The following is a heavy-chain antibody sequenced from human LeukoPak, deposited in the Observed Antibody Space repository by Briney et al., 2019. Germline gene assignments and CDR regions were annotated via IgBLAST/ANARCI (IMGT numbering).Heavy chain of an antibody. CDR1: GCSISSINL. Sequence: SGSLSLTCAVSGCSISSINLCCWLRAPRKKGVWWIGVIYHSGSTNYNPSLKSRVTISVDKSKNKFSLKLSSVTAADTAVYYCASETHSSSRLTVYWGQGTLVTVSS. D-gene: IGHD6-6*01. CDR2: IYHSGST. V-gene: IGHV4-4*02. J-gene: IGHJ4*02. CDR3: ASETHSSSRLTVY.